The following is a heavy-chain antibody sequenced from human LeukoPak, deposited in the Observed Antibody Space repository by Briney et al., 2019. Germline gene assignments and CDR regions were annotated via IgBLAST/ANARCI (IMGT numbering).Heavy chain of an antibody. D-gene: IGHD4-17*01. J-gene: IGHJ5*02. CDR1: GYTFIASY. CDR3: ARYCFYGAYVSHWFDP. Sequence: ASVKVSCKASGYTFIASYMPSVRHAPGHRLEWRGWINPNSGATNYTQKFQGRVTSTSNTSISTAYMELSRLRTNDTSVYYCARYCFYGAYVSHWFDPWGQGTLVTVSS. V-gene: IGHV1-2*02. CDR2: INPNSGAT.